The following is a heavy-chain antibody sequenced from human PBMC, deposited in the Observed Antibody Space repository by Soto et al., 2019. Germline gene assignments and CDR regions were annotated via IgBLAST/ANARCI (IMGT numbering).Heavy chain of an antibody. CDR1: GFTFSSYG. Sequence: ESGGGVVQPGRSLRLSCAASGFTFSSYGMHWVRQAPGKGLEWVAVIWYDGSNKHYADSVKGRFTISRDNSKNTLYVQMNSLRAEDTAVYYCARALFGAEDYWGQGTLVTVSS. D-gene: IGHD3-10*01. CDR2: IWYDGSNK. V-gene: IGHV3-33*01. CDR3: ARALFGAEDY. J-gene: IGHJ4*02.